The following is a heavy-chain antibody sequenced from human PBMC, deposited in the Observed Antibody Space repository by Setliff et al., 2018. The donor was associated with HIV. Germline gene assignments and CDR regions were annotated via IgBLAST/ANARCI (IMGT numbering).Heavy chain of an antibody. V-gene: IGHV4-39*01. J-gene: IGHJ3*02. Sequence: PSETLSLTCTVSGGSISSSSYYWGWIRQPPGKGLEWIGSIYYSGSTYYNPSLKSRVTISVDTSNNQFSLKLSSVTAFDTAVYYCAKTVVGDSYALPNDAFDIWGQGTMVTVSS. CDR2: IYYSGST. CDR1: GGSISSSSYY. D-gene: IGHD3-16*01. CDR3: AKTVVGDSYALPNDAFDI.